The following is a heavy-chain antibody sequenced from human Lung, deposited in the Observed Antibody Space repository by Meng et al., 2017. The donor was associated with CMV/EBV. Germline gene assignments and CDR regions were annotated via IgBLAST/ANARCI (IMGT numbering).Heavy chain of an antibody. CDR2: ISWNSGSI. J-gene: IGHJ4*02. Sequence: GGSLRLXCAASGFTFDDYAMHWVRQAPGKGLEWVSGISWNSGSIGYADSVKGRFTISRDNAKNSLYLQMNSLRAEDTALYYCAKGSSNYDILTDWGQGTXVTVSS. V-gene: IGHV3-9*01. D-gene: IGHD3-9*01. CDR1: GFTFDDYA. CDR3: AKGSSNYDILTD.